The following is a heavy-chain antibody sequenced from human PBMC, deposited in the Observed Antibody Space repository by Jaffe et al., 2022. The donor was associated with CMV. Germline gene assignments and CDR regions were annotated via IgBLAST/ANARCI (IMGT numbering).Heavy chain of an antibody. D-gene: IGHD6-13*01. V-gene: IGHV3-73*02. Sequence: EVQLVESGGGLVQPGGSLKLSCAASGFTFSGSAMHWVRQASGKGLEWVGRIRSKANSYATAYAASVKGRFTISRDDSKNTAYLQMNSLKTEDTAVYYCTGIAAAGTEDWWYFDLWGRGTLVTVSS. J-gene: IGHJ2*01. CDR2: IRSKANSYAT. CDR1: GFTFSGSA. CDR3: TGIAAAGTEDWWYFDL.